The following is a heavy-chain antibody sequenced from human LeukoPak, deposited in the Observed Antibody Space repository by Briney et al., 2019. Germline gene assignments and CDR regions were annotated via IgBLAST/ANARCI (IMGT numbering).Heavy chain of an antibody. V-gene: IGHV3-72*01. J-gene: IGHJ4*02. CDR1: GFTLSDHY. CDR3: GRSRAGAIDY. CDR2: TRNKANSYST. Sequence: GGSLRLSCAASGFTLSDHYMDWVRQAPGKGLEWVGRTRNKANSYSTEYAASVKGRFTISRDESKNSLYLQMNSLKTEDTAVYCSGRSRAGAIDYWGQGTLVTVSS. D-gene: IGHD1-26*01.